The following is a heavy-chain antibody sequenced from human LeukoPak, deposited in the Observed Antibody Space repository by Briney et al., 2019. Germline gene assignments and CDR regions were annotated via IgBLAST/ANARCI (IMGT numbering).Heavy chain of an antibody. CDR3: ASRITGTTPNSGY. D-gene: IGHD1-7*01. CDR1: GFTFRSYS. V-gene: IGHV3-21*01. CDR2: ISSSSSYI. Sequence: GGSLRLSCAASGFTFRSYSMNWVRQAPGKGLEWVSSISSSSSYIYYADSVKGRFTISRDNAKNSLYLQMNSLRAEDTAVYYCASRITGTTPNSGYWGQGTLVTVSS. J-gene: IGHJ4*02.